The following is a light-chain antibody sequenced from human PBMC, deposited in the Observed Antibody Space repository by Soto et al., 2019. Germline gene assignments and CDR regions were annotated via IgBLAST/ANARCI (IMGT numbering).Light chain of an antibody. J-gene: IGLJ2*01. CDR2: GNS. CDR1: SSNIGAGHD. V-gene: IGLV1-40*01. CDR3: QSYDRSLSGSVV. Sequence: QAVVTQPPSVSGAPGQRVTISCTGSSSNIGAGHDVHWYQQLPGTAPKLLIYGNSNRPSGVPDRFSGPKSGTSASLAITGLQAEDEADYYCQSYDRSLSGSVVFGGGTKLTVL.